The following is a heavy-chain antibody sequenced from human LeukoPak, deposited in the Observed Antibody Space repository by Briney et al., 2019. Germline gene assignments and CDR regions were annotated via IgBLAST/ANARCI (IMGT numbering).Heavy chain of an antibody. Sequence: PGGSLRLSCAASGITFSIYSMNWVRQAPGKGLEWVSYISSSSSAIYYADSVRGRFTISRDNAKNSLSLQMNSLRAEDTAVYYCARERRDYYDGSGYYGAIDYWGQGTLVTVSS. V-gene: IGHV3-48*04. J-gene: IGHJ4*02. CDR3: ARERRDYYDGSGYYGAIDY. CDR1: GITFSIYS. CDR2: ISSSSSAI. D-gene: IGHD3-22*01.